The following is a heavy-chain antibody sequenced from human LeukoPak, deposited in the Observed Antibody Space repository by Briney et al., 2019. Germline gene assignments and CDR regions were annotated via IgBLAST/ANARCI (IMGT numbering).Heavy chain of an antibody. D-gene: IGHD1-14*01. CDR1: GGSISSGGYS. CDR2: INHSGST. CDR3: ARGPIPAGGFDP. V-gene: IGHV4-30-2*01. J-gene: IGHJ5*02. Sequence: PSETLSLTCAVSGGSISSGGYSWSWIRQPPGKGLEWIGEINHSGSTNYNPSLKSRVTISVDTSKNQFSLKLSSVTAADTAVYYCARGPIPAGGFDPWGQGTLVTVSS.